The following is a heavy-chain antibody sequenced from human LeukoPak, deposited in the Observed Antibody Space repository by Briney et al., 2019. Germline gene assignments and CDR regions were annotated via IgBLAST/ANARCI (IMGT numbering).Heavy chain of an antibody. J-gene: IGHJ4*02. Sequence: GGSLRLSCAASGFTFANYAITWIRQAPGKGLEWVSSTSGSGHNTYYADSVQGRFTISRDSSKNTLFLQMNSLRADDTAVYYCAKVGAYYYDSSGRKYYFDYWGQGTLVTVSS. CDR1: GFTFANYA. D-gene: IGHD3-22*01. CDR3: AKVGAYYYDSSGRKYYFDY. CDR2: TSGSGHNT. V-gene: IGHV3-23*01.